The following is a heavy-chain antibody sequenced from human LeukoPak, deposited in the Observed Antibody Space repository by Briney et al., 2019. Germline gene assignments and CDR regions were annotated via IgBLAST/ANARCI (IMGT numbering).Heavy chain of an antibody. J-gene: IGHJ4*02. CDR3: VRDPPTALELFDY. D-gene: IGHD5-18*01. Sequence: PGGSLRLSCAASGFTFSTYWMHWVRQGPGKGLVWVSHIDSGGTSTNYADPMRGRFTISRDNAKNTLYLQMNSLRAEDTAVYYCVRDPPTALELFDYWGQGTLVTVSS. V-gene: IGHV3-74*01. CDR1: GFTFSTYW. CDR2: IDSGGTST.